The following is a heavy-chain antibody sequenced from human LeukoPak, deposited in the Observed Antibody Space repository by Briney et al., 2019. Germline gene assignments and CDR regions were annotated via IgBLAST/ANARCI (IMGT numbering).Heavy chain of an antibody. V-gene: IGHV5-10-1*01. CDR1: GYSFTSYW. J-gene: IGHJ4*02. CDR2: IDPSDSYT. CDR3: ARHGGAPDY. D-gene: IGHD2-15*01. Sequence: GESLKISCKGSGYSFTSYWISWVRQMPGKGLEWMGRIDPSDSYTNYSPSFQGHVTMSIGKSISTAYLQWSSLKASDTAMYYCARHGGAPDYWGQGTLVTVSS.